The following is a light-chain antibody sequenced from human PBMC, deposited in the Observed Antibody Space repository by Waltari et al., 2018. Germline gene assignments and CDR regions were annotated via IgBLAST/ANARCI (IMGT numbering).Light chain of an antibody. Sequence: SALTQPDSVSGSPGQSITISCTGVSSDVGGYEYVSWYQQHPGKAPKVIIYDVSNRPSGVSNRFSGSKSGSSASLTISGLQAEDEAEYYCSSYTSSTTGIFGGGTKLTVL. J-gene: IGLJ2*01. CDR2: DVS. V-gene: IGLV2-14*01. CDR1: SSDVGGYEY. CDR3: SSYTSSTTGI.